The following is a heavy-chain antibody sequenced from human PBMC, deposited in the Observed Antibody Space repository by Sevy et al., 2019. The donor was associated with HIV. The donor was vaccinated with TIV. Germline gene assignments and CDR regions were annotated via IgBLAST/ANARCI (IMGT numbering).Heavy chain of an antibody. D-gene: IGHD3-22*01. Sequence: GGSLRLSCRASGFTFSSYGIHWVRQPPGKGLEWVSAISGSGYLTYYTDSVKGRFTISRDNSKNTLYLQMNSLRAEDTAVYYCAKEGGGYYYDSSGLFDYWGQGTLVTVSS. V-gene: IGHV3-23*01. CDR1: GFTFSSYG. CDR3: AKEGGGYYYDSSGLFDY. J-gene: IGHJ4*02. CDR2: ISGSGYLT.